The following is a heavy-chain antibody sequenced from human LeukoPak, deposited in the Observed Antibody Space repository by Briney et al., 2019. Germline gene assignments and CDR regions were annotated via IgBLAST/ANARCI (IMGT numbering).Heavy chain of an antibody. Sequence: GGSLRLSCAASGFTFSSYWMSWVRQAPGKGLEWVSSISSSLSYIYYADSVKGRFTISRDNAKNSLYLQMNSLRAEDTAVYYCGRDTDFDYWGQGTLVTVSS. J-gene: IGHJ4*02. V-gene: IGHV3-21*01. CDR2: ISSSLSYI. CDR1: GFTFSSYW. CDR3: GRDTDFDY.